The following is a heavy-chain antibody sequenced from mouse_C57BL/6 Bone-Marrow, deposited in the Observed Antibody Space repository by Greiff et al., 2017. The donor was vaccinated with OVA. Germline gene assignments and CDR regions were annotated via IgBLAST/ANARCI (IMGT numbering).Heavy chain of an antibody. CDR2: IWTGGGT. J-gene: IGHJ2*01. CDR1: GFSLTSYA. D-gene: IGHD1-1*01. Sequence: VKLVESGPGLVAPSQSLSITCTVSGFSLTSYAISWVRQPPGKGLEWLGVIWTGGGTNYNSALKSRLSISKDNSKSQVFLKMNSLQTDDTARYYCARNPLYYYGTFDYWGQGTTLTVSS. CDR3: ARNPLYYYGTFDY. V-gene: IGHV2-9-1*01.